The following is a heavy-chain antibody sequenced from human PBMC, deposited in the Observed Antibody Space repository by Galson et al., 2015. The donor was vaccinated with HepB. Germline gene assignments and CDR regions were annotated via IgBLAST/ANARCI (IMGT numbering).Heavy chain of an antibody. CDR1: GGTFSSYA. J-gene: IGHJ3*02. CDR2: IIPIFGTA. Sequence: SVKVSCKASGGTFSSYAISWVRQAPGQGLEWMGGIIPIFGTANYAQKFQGRVTITADESTSTAYMELSSLRSEDTAVYYCARARQQLETHDAFDTWGQGTMVTVSS. CDR3: ARARQQLETHDAFDT. D-gene: IGHD6-13*01. V-gene: IGHV1-69*13.